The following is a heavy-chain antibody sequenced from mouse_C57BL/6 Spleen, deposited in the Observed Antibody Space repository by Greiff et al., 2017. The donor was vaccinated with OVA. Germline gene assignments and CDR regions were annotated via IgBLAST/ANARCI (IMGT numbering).Heavy chain of an antibody. D-gene: IGHD4-1*01. CDR3: ARDPDWDPFLFYAMDY. CDR1: GYSITSGYY. Sequence: EVQRVESGPGLVKPSQSLSLTCSVTGYSITSGYYWNWIRQFPGNKLEWMGYISYDGSNNYNPSLKNRISITRDTSKNQFFLKLNSVTTEDTATYYCARDPDWDPFLFYAMDYWGQGTSVTVSS. CDR2: ISYDGSN. V-gene: IGHV3-6*01. J-gene: IGHJ4*01.